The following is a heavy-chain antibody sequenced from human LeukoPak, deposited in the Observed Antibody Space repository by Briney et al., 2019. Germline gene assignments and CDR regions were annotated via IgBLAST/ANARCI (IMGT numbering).Heavy chain of an antibody. D-gene: IGHD5-18*01. V-gene: IGHV3-23*01. CDR2: ISGSGGST. CDR1: GFTFSSYA. CDR3: AKDGQGHSYGTFDY. J-gene: IGHJ4*02. Sequence: PGGSLRLSCAASGFTFSSYAMSWVRQAPGKGLEWVSAISGSGGSTYYADSVKGRFTISRDNSKNTLYLQTNSLRAEDTAVYYCAKDGQGHSYGTFDYWGQGTLVTVSS.